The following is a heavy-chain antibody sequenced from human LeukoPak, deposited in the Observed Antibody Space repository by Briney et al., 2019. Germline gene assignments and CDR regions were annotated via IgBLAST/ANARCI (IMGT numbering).Heavy chain of an antibody. CDR2: NFWNDDK. CDR3: AHSLYDSSGYYYFDY. CDR1: GFSLSSSGVA. Sequence: SGPTLVKPTQTLTLNCTFSGFSLSSSGVAVGWIRQPPGKALEWLALNFWNDDKRYSPSLKSRLTITKDTSKNHVVLTMTNMDPVDTATYYCAHSLYDSSGYYYFDYWGQGTLVTVSP. J-gene: IGHJ4*02. D-gene: IGHD3-22*01. V-gene: IGHV2-5*01.